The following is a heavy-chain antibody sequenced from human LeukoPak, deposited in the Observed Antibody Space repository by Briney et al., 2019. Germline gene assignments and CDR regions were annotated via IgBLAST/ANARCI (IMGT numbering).Heavy chain of an antibody. J-gene: IGHJ6*04. Sequence: SETLSLTCTVSGGSFYGFYWSWIRQFPEKGLEWNGYVYFSGSTNYNPSLESRVTISIDTSKNQFSLKLSSVTAADTAVYYCARGYGRQTNSGMDVWGKGSTVTVSA. CDR1: GGSFYGFY. D-gene: IGHD5-18*01. V-gene: IGHV4-59*01. CDR3: ARGYGRQTNSGMDV. CDR2: VYFSGST.